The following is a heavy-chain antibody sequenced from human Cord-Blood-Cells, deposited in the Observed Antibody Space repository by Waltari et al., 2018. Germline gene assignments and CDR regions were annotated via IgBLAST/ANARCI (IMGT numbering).Heavy chain of an antibody. CDR2: IYYTGST. V-gene: IGHV4-59*01. Sequence: QVQLQESGPGLVKPSATLSLTCTVSGGPISSYYWSWIQQPPGKGLEWIGYIYYTGSTNDNPSLKRRVTISVDTSKNQFSLKLSSVTAADTAVYYCARTAYSSSWYFDYWGQGTLVTVSS. CDR3: ARTAYSSSWYFDY. D-gene: IGHD6-13*01. J-gene: IGHJ4*02. CDR1: GGPISSYY.